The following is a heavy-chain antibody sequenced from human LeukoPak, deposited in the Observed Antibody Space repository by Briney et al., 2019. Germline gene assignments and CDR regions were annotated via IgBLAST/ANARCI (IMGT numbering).Heavy chain of an antibody. CDR3: ARGYWNFGL. V-gene: IGHV3-7*01. CDR2: IKQDGSEK. Sequence: GGSLRLSCAASGFTFGSYSMTWVRQAPGKGLEWVANIKQDGSEKYYVDSVKGRFTSSRDNAKNSLYLQMNRLRAEDTAVYYCARGYWNFGLWGRGTQVTVSS. J-gene: IGHJ2*01. CDR1: GFTFGSYS.